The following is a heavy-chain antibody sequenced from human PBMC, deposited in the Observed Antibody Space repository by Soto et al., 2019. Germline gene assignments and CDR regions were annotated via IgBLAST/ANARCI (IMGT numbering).Heavy chain of an antibody. CDR1: GFTFSSYA. CDR2: ISGSGGST. V-gene: IGHV3-23*01. J-gene: IGHJ6*02. Sequence: GGSLRLSCAASGFTFSSYAMSWVRQAPGKGLEWVSAISGSGGSTYYADSVKGRFTISRDNSKNTLYLQMNSLRAEDTAVYYCAKGGDYYYYYGMDVWGQGTTVTVSS. CDR3: AKGGDYYYYYGMDV. D-gene: IGHD3-16*01.